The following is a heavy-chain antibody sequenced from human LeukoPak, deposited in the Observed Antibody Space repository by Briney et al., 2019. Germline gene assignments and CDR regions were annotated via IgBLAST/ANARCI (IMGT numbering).Heavy chain of an antibody. D-gene: IGHD1-1*01. CDR1: GVSISGFY. J-gene: IGHJ4*02. CDR3: ARVLQNWNDGPILDY. V-gene: IGHV4-59*01. Sequence: SETLSLTCTVSGVSISGFYWSWIRQPPGKGLEWIGDIYYSGSTNYNPSLKSRLTISVDTSKNQFSLKMSSVTAADTAVYYCARVLQNWNDGPILDYWGQGTLVTVSS. CDR2: IYYSGST.